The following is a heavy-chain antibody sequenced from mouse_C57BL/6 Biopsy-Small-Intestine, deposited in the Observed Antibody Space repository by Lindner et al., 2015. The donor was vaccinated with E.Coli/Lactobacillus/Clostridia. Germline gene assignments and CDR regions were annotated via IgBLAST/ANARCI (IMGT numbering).Heavy chain of an antibody. J-gene: IGHJ3*01. CDR3: ATLAY. Sequence: VQLQESGAELVRPGASVKLSCTASGFNIKDDYMHWVKQRPEQGLEWIGWIDPANGNTKYAPKFQDKATITADTSSNTAYLQLSSLTSEDTAVYYCATLAYWGQGTLVTVSA. CDR1: GFNIKDDY. V-gene: IGHV14-4*01. CDR2: IDPANGNT.